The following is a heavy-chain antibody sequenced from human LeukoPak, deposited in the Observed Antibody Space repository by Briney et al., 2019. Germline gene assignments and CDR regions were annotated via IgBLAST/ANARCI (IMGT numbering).Heavy chain of an antibody. D-gene: IGHD6-13*01. CDR1: GGSINSYY. J-gene: IGHJ4*02. Sequence: SETLSLTCTVSGGSINSYYWSWIRQPPGKGLEWIGYIYYSGSTNYNPSLKSRVTISVDTSKNQFSLKLSSVTAADTAVYCCARGAADFDYWGQGTLVTVSS. V-gene: IGHV4-59*01. CDR3: ARGAADFDY. CDR2: IYYSGST.